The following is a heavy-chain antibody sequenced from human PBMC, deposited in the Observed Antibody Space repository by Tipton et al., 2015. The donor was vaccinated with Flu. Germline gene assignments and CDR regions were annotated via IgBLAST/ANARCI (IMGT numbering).Heavy chain of an antibody. Sequence: SLRLSCAASGFTFSSYAMSWVRQAPGKGLEWVSAISGSGGSTYYADSVKGRFTISRDNSKNTLYLQMNSLRAEDTAVYYCAKGGQYSSGWYTAFDIWGQGTMVTVSS. CDR3: AKGGQYSSGWYTAFDI. CDR2: ISGSGGST. V-gene: IGHV3-23*01. D-gene: IGHD6-19*01. J-gene: IGHJ3*02. CDR1: GFTFSSYA.